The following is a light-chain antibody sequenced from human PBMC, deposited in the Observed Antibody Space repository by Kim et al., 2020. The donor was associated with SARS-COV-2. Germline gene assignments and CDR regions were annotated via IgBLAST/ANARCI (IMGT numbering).Light chain of an antibody. CDR3: QAWDSSTYV. V-gene: IGLV3-1*01. CDR1: KLGDKY. CDR2: HNS. J-gene: IGLJ1*01. Sequence: VSPGKTASITCSGDKLGDKYACWYQQKPGQSPVLLMYHNSKRPSGIPERFSGSNSGNTATLTISGTQAMDEADYYCQAWDSSTYVFGTGTKVTVL.